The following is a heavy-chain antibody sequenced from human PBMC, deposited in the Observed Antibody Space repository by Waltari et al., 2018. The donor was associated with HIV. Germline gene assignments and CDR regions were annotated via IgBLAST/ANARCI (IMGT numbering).Heavy chain of an antibody. D-gene: IGHD2-21*01. CDR3: VKASGLLLPSYYVDY. J-gene: IGHJ4*02. CDR2: IAWNSGSI. V-gene: IGHV3-9*01. CDR1: GFTFDDYA. Sequence: EVQLVESGGGLVQPGRSLRLSCAASGFTFDDYALHWVRQAPGKGLVWVSGIAWNSGSIADADSWKCRFTSSRDNANNSLYLQMNTLRAADTALYYCVKASGLLLPSYYVDYWGQGTLVTVAS.